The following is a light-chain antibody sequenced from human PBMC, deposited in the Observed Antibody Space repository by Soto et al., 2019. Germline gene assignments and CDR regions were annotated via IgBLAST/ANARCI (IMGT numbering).Light chain of an antibody. J-gene: IGKJ1*01. Sequence: EVVVTQSPATLSVSPGERATHSCRASQSVNANSAWYQQKPGQAPRLLIHGASNGATGIPARFSGSGFGTEFIFIISSMQSDDFAVYSCQQYNTWLWTFGQGTKVEI. CDR1: QSVNAN. V-gene: IGKV3-15*01. CDR3: QQYNTWLWT. CDR2: GAS.